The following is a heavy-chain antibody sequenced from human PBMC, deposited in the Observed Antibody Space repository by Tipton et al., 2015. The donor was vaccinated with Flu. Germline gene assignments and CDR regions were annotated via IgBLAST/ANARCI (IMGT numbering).Heavy chain of an antibody. J-gene: IGHJ5*02. V-gene: IGHV4-34*01. Sequence: LSCAVYGGSFSGYYWSWIRRPPGKGLEWIGEINHSGSTNYNPSLKSRVTISVDTSKNQFSLKLSSVTAADTAVYYCARRTKGTMVRGVIVNWFDPWGQGTLVTVSS. D-gene: IGHD3-10*01. CDR2: INHSGST. CDR1: GGSFSGYY. CDR3: ARRTKGTMVRGVIVNWFDP.